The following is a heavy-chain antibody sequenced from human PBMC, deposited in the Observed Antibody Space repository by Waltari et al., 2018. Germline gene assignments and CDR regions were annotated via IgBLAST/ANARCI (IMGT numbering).Heavy chain of an antibody. CDR1: GGTFSSYA. CDR3: AKDFKNDVLRFLEWFHYYGMDV. V-gene: IGHV1-69*01. Sequence: QVQLVQSGAEVKKPGSSVKVSCKASGGTFSSYAISWVRQAPGQGLEWMGGIIPIFGTANYAQKFQGRVTITADESTSTAYMELSSLRSEDTAVYYCAKDFKNDVLRFLEWFHYYGMDVWGQGTTVTVSS. CDR2: IIPIFGTA. J-gene: IGHJ6*02. D-gene: IGHD3-3*01.